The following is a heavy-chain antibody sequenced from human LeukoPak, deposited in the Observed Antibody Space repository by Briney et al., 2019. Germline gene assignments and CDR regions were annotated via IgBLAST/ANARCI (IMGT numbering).Heavy chain of an antibody. Sequence: ASVKVSCKASGYTFTGNYMHWVRQAPGQGLEWMGWINPNSGGTNYAQKLQGRVTMTTDTSTSTAYMELRSLRSDDTAVYYCARDALDSSSWYNLCYYYYMDVWGKGTTVTVSS. CDR3: ARDALDSSSWYNLCYYYYMDV. CDR2: INPNSGGT. CDR1: GYTFTGNY. D-gene: IGHD6-13*01. V-gene: IGHV1-2*02. J-gene: IGHJ6*03.